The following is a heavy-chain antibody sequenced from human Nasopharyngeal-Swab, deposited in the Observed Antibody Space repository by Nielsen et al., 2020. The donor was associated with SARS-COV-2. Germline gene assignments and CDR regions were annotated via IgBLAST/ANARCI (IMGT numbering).Heavy chain of an antibody. CDR1: DFTFSNFA. V-gene: IGHV3-23*01. J-gene: IGHJ4*02. Sequence: GGSLRLACAASDFTFSNFAMSWLRQAPGKGLEWVAAISSRGGSTYYADSVEGRFTISRDHSKSTLYLQLNSLRADDTAIYYCAKGQSAYARFDSWGRGTLVTVSS. CDR2: ISSRGGST. D-gene: IGHD3-3*01. CDR3: AKGQSAYARFDS.